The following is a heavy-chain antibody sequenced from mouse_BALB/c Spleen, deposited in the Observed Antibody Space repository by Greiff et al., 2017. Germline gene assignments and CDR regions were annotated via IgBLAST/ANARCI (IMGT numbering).Heavy chain of an antibody. V-gene: IGHV7-3*02. J-gene: IGHJ2*01. CDR3: ARDREYFDY. Sequence: EVKLMESGGGLVQPGGSLRLSCATSGFTFTDYYMSWVRQPPGKALEWLGFIRNKANGYTTEYSASVKGRFTISRDNSQSILYLQMNTLRAEDSATYYCARDREYFDYWGQGTTLTVSS. CDR2: IRNKANGYTT. CDR1: GFTFTDYY.